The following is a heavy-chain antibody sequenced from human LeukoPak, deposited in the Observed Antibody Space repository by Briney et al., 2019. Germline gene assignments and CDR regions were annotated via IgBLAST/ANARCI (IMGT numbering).Heavy chain of an antibody. Sequence: GGSLRLSCADSGFTFSRYAMSWVRQAPGKGLEWVSAISGSGGSTYYADSVKGRFTISRDNSKNTLYLQMNSLRAEDTAVYYCAKVECSSTSCFYYYYYGMDVWGQGTTVTVSS. CDR1: GFTFSRYA. D-gene: IGHD2-2*01. CDR3: AKVECSSTSCFYYYYYGMDV. V-gene: IGHV3-23*01. CDR2: ISGSGGST. J-gene: IGHJ6*02.